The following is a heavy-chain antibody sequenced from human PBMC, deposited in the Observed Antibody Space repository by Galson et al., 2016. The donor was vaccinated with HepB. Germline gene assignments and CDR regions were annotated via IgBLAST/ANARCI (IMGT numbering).Heavy chain of an antibody. CDR3: VTGGGGLNYSPCAFDI. J-gene: IGHJ3*02. V-gene: IGHV3-23*01. CDR2: IGDGTITT. D-gene: IGHD3-16*01. Sequence: SLRLSCAASGFNFHNYVLNWVRQTPGKGLEWVSLIGDGTITTSYADSLKGRFTISRDNSKNTLYLELNDVEVEDTAVYYCVTGGGGLNYSPCAFDIWGRGTLVTVSS. CDR1: GFNFHNYV.